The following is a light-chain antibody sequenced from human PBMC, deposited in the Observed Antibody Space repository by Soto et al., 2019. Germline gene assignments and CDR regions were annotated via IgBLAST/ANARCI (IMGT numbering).Light chain of an antibody. Sequence: EIVVTHSPATLSVSPGERATLSCRASQSVSNYLAWYQQKPGQAPRLLIYDASNRATGTPDRFSGSGSGTEFTLTISRLQSEDFALYYCQEYNKWPLITFGQGTRLEI. CDR2: DAS. CDR3: QEYNKWPLIT. J-gene: IGKJ5*01. CDR1: QSVSNY. V-gene: IGKV3D-15*01.